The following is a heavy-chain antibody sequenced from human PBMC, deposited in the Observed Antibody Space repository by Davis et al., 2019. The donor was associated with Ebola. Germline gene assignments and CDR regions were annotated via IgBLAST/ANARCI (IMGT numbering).Heavy chain of an antibody. CDR3: ARGGILAELPGR. J-gene: IGHJ4*02. D-gene: IGHD3-16*01. CDR2: MNHSGST. Sequence: ESLKISCAASGFTFDDFAMAWVRQSPGKGLEWIGEMNHSGSTNYNPSLKSRVTISVDTSKNQFSLILTSVTAADTAVYFCARGGILAELPGRWGQGTLVTVSS. CDR1: GFTFDDFA. V-gene: IGHV4-34*01.